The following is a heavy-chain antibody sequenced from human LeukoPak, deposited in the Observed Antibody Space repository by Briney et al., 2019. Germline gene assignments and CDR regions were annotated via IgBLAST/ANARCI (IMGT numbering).Heavy chain of an antibody. V-gene: IGHV3-11*01. Sequence: GGSLRLSCAASGFTFSDYYMSWIRQAPGKGLEWVSYICSSGSTIYYADSVKGRSTISRDNAKNSLYLQMNGLRAEDTAVYYCASPHVSGNEGPWGKGTLVTVSS. CDR3: ASPHVSGNEGP. D-gene: IGHD3-10*01. CDR2: ICSSGSTI. CDR1: GFTFSDYY. J-gene: IGHJ5*02.